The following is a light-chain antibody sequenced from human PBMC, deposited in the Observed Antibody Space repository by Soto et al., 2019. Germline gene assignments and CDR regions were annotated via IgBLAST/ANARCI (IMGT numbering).Light chain of an antibody. CDR3: SSYTSSPRV. CDR1: SSDVGGYNY. V-gene: IGLV2-14*01. J-gene: IGLJ1*01. CDR2: DVS. Sequence: QSALTQPASVSGSPGQSITISCTGTSSDVGGYNYVSWYQQHPGKAPKLMIYDVSNRPSGVSKRFSGSKSGNTASLTISGLQAEDEADYYCSSYTSSPRVFGTGTQLTVL.